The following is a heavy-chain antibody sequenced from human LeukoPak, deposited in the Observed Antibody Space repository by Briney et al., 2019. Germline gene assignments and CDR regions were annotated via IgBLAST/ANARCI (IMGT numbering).Heavy chain of an antibody. J-gene: IGHJ4*02. D-gene: IGHD5-18*01. CDR2: IKQDGSEK. CDR3: ARADGYSYGDDFDY. CDR1: GFTFSGYW. Sequence: PGGSLRLSCAASGFTFSGYWMSWVRQAPGKGLEWVGNIKQDGSEKYYVDSVKGRFTISRANAKHSPFLQMNGPRAEDTAAYFCARADGYSYGDDFDYWGQGTLVTVSS. V-gene: IGHV3-7*04.